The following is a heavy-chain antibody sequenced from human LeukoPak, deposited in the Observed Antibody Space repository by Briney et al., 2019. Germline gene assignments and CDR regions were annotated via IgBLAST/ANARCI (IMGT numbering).Heavy chain of an antibody. J-gene: IGHJ5*02. CDR3: ASRRYDFWSGYYPYGSWFDP. V-gene: IGHV4-34*01. CDR1: GGSFSGYY. CDR2: INHSGST. D-gene: IGHD3-3*01. Sequence: SETLSLTCAVYGGSFSGYYWSWIRQPPGKGLEWIGEINHSGSTNYNPSLKSRVTISVDTSKNQISLKLSSVTAADTAVYYCASRRYDFWSGYYPYGSWFDPWGQGTLVTVSS.